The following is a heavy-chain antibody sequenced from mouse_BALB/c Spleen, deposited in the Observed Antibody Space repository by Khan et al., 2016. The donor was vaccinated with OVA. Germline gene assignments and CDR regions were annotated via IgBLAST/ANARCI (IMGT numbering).Heavy chain of an antibody. CDR1: GFSLTNYG. CDR3: ARQPYYHYNIMDY. CDR2: IWSDGST. D-gene: IGHD2-10*01. V-gene: IGHV2-6-1*01. Sequence: VQLQESGPGLVAPSQSLSITCTISGFSLTNYGVHWVRQPPGKGLELLVVIWSDGSTTYNSALKSRLTISKDNSESQVFLKMNSLQTDDTAMYFCARQPYYHYNIMDYWGQGTSVTVSS. J-gene: IGHJ4*01.